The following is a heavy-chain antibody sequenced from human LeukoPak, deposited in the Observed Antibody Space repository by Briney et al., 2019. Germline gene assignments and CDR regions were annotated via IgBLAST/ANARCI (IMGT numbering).Heavy chain of an antibody. CDR2: VSYSGGT. CDR3: ARVRTGSLFDY. Sequence: GSLRLSCAASGFSLSNYWMTWVRQPPGNGLEWIGSVSYSGGTYYNPSLRSRVTISRDTSKNQFSLNLNSVTAADTAVYYCARVRTGSLFDYWGQGTLVTVSS. CDR1: GFSLSNYW. V-gene: IGHV4-39*07. D-gene: IGHD1-26*01. J-gene: IGHJ4*02.